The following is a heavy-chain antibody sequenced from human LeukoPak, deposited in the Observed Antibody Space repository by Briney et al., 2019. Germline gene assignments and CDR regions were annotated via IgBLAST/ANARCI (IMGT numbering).Heavy chain of an antibody. CDR3: GKGWFGKVGDY. D-gene: IGHD3-10*01. V-gene: IGHV3-23*01. J-gene: IGHJ4*02. CDR1: GFTFSTYA. CDR2: ISGSGETT. Sequence: HTGGSLRLSCAASGFTFSTYALNWVRQAPGKGLEWVSGISGSGETTYYADSVKGRLTISRDNSKSTLYLQINNLRAEDTAVYYCGKGWFGKVGDYWGQGTLVTVSS.